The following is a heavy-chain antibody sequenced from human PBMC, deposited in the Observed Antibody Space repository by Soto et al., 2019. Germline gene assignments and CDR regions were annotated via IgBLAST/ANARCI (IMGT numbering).Heavy chain of an antibody. J-gene: IGHJ6*02. CDR1: GYTFTGYY. Sequence: ASVKVSCKASGYTFTGYYMHWVRQAPGQGLEWMGWINPNRGGTNYAQKYQGWVTMTRDTSISTAYMELSRLRSDDTAVYYCARDISRRWQLPRGPYYYGMDVWGQGTTVTVSS. CDR2: INPNRGGT. CDR3: ARDISRRWQLPRGPYYYGMDV. V-gene: IGHV1-2*04. D-gene: IGHD6-6*01.